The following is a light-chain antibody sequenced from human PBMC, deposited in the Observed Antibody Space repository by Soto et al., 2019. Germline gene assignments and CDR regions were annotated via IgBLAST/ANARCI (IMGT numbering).Light chain of an antibody. CDR2: GAS. CDR3: LQDYNYPWT. CDR1: QSVSSSY. J-gene: IGKJ1*01. Sequence: IVLTQSPGTLSLSPGERATLSCRASQSVSSSYLAWYQQKPGQAPRLLIYGASSRATGIPDRFSGSGSGTDFTLTISSPQPEDFATYYCLQDYNYPWTFGQGTKVDIK. V-gene: IGKV3-20*01.